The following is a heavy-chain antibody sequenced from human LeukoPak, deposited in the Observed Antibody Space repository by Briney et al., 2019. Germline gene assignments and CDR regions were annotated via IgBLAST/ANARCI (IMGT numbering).Heavy chain of an antibody. CDR3: ARHGATMIVVGN. CDR1: DDSITSSDHF. V-gene: IGHV4-39*01. J-gene: IGHJ4*02. CDR2: VYYSGNT. Sequence: SETLSLTCSVSDDSITSSDHFWGWIRQPPGKGLEWIGSVYYSGNTYSNPSLRSRVSISVDTSKNQFSLKLASVTAADTTVYFCARHGATMIVVGNWGQGTLVTVSS. D-gene: IGHD3-22*01.